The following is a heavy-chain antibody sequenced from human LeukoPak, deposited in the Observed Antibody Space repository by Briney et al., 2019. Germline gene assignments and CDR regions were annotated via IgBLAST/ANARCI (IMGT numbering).Heavy chain of an antibody. V-gene: IGHV4-59*01. J-gene: IGHJ5*02. D-gene: IGHD4-17*01. CDR2: IASSGTS. CDR3: ARVVRGAVTSNRFDP. CDR1: GDSIDNSY. Sequence: SETLSLTCTVSGDSIDNSYWTWIRQTPGKGLEWIGYIASSGTSNYNPSLEGRVTISLGTSKNQFSLKLRSVTAADTAIYYCARVVRGAVTSNRFDPWGQETLVTVSS.